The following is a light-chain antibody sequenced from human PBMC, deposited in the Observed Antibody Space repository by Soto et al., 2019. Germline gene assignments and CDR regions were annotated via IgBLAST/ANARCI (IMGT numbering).Light chain of an antibody. CDR1: QSVSSNY. CDR3: QQYNRSPSWT. CDR2: RAS. V-gene: IGKV3-20*01. J-gene: IGKJ1*01. Sequence: EIVLTQSPGTLSLSPGERATLSCRASQSVSSNYLAWYQQKPGQAPRLLIYRASSRATGIPARLSGSGSGTDFTLTIRRLEPEDSAVYYCQQYNRSPSWTFGQGTKVEIK.